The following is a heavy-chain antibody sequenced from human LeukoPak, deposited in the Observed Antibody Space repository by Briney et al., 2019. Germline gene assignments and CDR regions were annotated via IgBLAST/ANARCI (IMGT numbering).Heavy chain of an antibody. V-gene: IGHV3-13*01. CDR2: NGTAGDT. CDR1: GFTFSSYD. CDR3: ARGDWGY. Sequence: GGSLRLSCAASGFTFSSYDMHWVRQATGKGLEWVSANGTAGDTYYPGSVKGRFTISRENAKNSLYLQMNSLRAGDTAVYYCARGDWGYWGQGTLVTVSS. J-gene: IGHJ4*02. D-gene: IGHD3/OR15-3a*01.